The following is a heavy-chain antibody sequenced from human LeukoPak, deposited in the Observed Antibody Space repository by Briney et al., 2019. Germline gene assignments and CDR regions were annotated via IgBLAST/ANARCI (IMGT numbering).Heavy chain of an antibody. V-gene: IGHV1-8*01. D-gene: IGHD3-10*01. Sequence: ASVKVSCKASGYTFTSYDINWVRQATGQGLEWMGWMNPNSGNTGYAQKFQGRVTMTRNTSISTAYMELSSLRSEDTAVYYCARGGFGLLWFGEGYFDYWGQGTLVTVSS. CDR1: GYTFTSYD. CDR3: ARGGFGLLWFGEGYFDY. J-gene: IGHJ4*02. CDR2: MNPNSGNT.